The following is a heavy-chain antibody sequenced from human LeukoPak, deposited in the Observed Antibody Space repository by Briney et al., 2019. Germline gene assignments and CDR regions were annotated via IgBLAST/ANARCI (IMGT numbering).Heavy chain of an antibody. V-gene: IGHV3-74*01. Sequence: GGSLRLSCAASGNYWTHWVRQAPGKGLVWVSHINSDGSWTGYADSAKGRFTISKDNAKNTVYLQMNNLRAEDTAVYYCVSFYETYWGRGTLVTVSS. CDR3: VSFYETY. J-gene: IGHJ4*02. CDR1: GNYW. D-gene: IGHD2-2*01. CDR2: INSDGSWT.